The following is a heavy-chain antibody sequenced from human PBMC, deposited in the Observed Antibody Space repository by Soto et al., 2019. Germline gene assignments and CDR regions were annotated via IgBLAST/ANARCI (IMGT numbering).Heavy chain of an antibody. V-gene: IGHV3-30*04. CDR2: ISYNGGNR. D-gene: IGHD2-15*01. J-gene: IGHJ6*02. CDR1: GFTFSNYA. CDR3: ARGDREDTAVVIGVRPGEYGVDV. Sequence: QVQLVESGGGVVQPGRSLRLSCAASGFTFSNYAMHWVRQAPGKGLECVAVISYNGGNRFYRDYVKGRFTISRDNSKNPVHLQIDSLRYEDAAVYYCARGDREDTAVVIGVRPGEYGVDVWGQGTTVTVSS.